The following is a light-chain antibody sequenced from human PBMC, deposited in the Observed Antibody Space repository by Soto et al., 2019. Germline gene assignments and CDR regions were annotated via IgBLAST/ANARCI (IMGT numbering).Light chain of an antibody. V-gene: IGKV1-16*02. CDR3: LQYDTYPRT. CDR1: QGIRSH. J-gene: IGKJ3*01. CDR2: VAS. Sequence: DIQMTQSPSSLSASVGDRVIITCRASQGIRSHLAWFQQKPGKAPKSLIYVASYLQSGVPSKFSGSGSGTDFTLTINSLQPEDFATYYCLQYDTYPRTFGPGTKVDIK.